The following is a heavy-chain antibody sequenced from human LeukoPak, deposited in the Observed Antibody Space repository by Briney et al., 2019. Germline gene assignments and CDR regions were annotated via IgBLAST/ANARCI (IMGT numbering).Heavy chain of an antibody. Sequence: QAGGSLRLSCAASGFTFSSYWMAWVRQTPGKGLEWVANIKHDASEKYYVDSVKGRFTISRDNAQNSFYLQMNSLRAEDTAVYYCARVRGSTGYDLYDYWRRGTLVTVSS. J-gene: IGHJ4*02. CDR1: GFTFSSYW. CDR3: ARVRGSTGYDLYDY. V-gene: IGHV3-7*01. D-gene: IGHD5-12*01. CDR2: IKHDASEK.